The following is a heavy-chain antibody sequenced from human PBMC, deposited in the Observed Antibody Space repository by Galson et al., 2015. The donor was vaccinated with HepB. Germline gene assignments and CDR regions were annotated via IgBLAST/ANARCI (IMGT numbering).Heavy chain of an antibody. J-gene: IGHJ2*01. D-gene: IGHD1-26*01. Sequence: SLRLSCAASGFTFSSYWMSWVRQAPGKGLEWVANIKQDGSEKYYVDSVKGRFTISRDNAKNSLYLQMNSLRAEDTAVYYCARDSWGAVSDWYFDLWGRGTLVTVSS. CDR1: GFTFSSYW. CDR3: ARDSWGAVSDWYFDL. V-gene: IGHV3-7*03. CDR2: IKQDGSEK.